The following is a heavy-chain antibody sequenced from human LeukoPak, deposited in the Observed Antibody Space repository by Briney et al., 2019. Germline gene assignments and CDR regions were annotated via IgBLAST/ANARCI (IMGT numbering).Heavy chain of an antibody. CDR3: AKDPPALIVVVPAARVDY. V-gene: IGHV3-23*01. J-gene: IGHJ4*02. Sequence: GGSLRLSCAASGFTFSSYAMSWVRQAPGKGLEWVSAISGSGGSTYYADSVKGRFTISRDNSKNTLYLQMNSLRAEDTAVYYCAKDPPALIVVVPAARVDYWGQGTLVTVSS. D-gene: IGHD2-2*01. CDR1: GFTFSSYA. CDR2: ISGSGGST.